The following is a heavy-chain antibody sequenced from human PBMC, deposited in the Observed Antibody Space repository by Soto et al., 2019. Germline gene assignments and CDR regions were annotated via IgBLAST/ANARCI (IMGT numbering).Heavy chain of an antibody. V-gene: IGHV1-24*01. CDR2: FDPEDGET. CDR1: GYTLTELS. Sequence: ASVKVSCKVSGYTLTELSMHWVRQAPGKGLEWMGGFDPEDGETIYAQKFQGRVTMTEDTSTDTAYMELSSLRSEDTAVYYCATDPVGATKVDYWGQGTLVTVSS. J-gene: IGHJ4*02. CDR3: ATDPVGATKVDY. D-gene: IGHD1-26*01.